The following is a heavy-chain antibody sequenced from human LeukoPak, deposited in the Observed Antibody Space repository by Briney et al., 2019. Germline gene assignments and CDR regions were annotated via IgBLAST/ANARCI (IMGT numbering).Heavy chain of an antibody. CDR3: ARAYSSSWYLNWFDP. V-gene: IGHV4-34*01. Sequence: PSETPSLTCAVYGGSFSGYYWGWIRQPPGKGLEWIGNIYHSGSTYYNPSLKSRVTISVDTSKNQFSLKLSSVTAADTAVYYCARAYSSSWYLNWFDPWGQGTPVTVSS. D-gene: IGHD6-13*01. J-gene: IGHJ5*02. CDR1: GGSFSGYY. CDR2: IYHSGST.